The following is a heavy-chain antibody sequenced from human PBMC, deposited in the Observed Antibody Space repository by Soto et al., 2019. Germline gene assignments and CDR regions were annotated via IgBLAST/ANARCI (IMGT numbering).Heavy chain of an antibody. V-gene: IGHV1-46*01. D-gene: IGHD3-10*01. CDR3: AREFMGYYGSGSYNYYYGMDV. Sequence: ASVKVSCKASGYTFTVYYMHCVLQAPVQWLDWMGIINPSGGSTSYAQKFQGRVTMTRDTSTSTVYMELSSLRSEDTAVYYCAREFMGYYGSGSYNYYYGMDVWGQGTTVTVSS. CDR2: INPSGGST. J-gene: IGHJ6*02. CDR1: GYTFTVYY.